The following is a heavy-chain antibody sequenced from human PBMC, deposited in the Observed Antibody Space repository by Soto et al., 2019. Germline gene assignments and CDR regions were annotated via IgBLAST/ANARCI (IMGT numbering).Heavy chain of an antibody. J-gene: IGHJ4*02. CDR1: RGSMSGYY. CDR2: IYSSGRA. Sequence: SETLSLTCTVSRGSMSGYYWSWIRQPPGKGLEWIGYIYSSGRANYNPSLQSRVTISVDTSKNQFSLKLTSVTAADTAVYYCTRGGEADKNGHWGQGTLVTVSS. D-gene: IGHD2-15*01. CDR3: TRGGEADKNGH. V-gene: IGHV4-59*01.